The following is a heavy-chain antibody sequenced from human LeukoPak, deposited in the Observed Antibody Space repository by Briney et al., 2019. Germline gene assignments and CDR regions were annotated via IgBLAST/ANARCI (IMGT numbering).Heavy chain of an antibody. CDR3: ARRIAAAQGGAFDI. J-gene: IGHJ3*02. V-gene: IGHV4-4*08. D-gene: IGHD6-13*01. CDR1: GGSISSYY. CDR2: IHSSGST. Sequence: SETLSLTCTVSGGSISSYYWSWIRQPPGKGLEWIGDIHSSGSTNYNPSLKSRVTISVDTSKNQFSLRLSSVTAADTAVYYCARRIAAAQGGAFDIWGQGTMVTVSS.